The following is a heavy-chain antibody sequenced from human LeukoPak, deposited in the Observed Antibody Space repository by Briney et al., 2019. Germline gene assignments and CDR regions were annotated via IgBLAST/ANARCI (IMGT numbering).Heavy chain of an antibody. Sequence: GGSLRLSCAGSGFTFSQSWMHWVRQAPGKGLVWVSRINSDGSSTTYGDSVKGRFTISRDNVKNVLYLQMHCLRAGDTAVYYCARDLGSYELRGIDLWGQGTLVTVSS. V-gene: IGHV3-74*01. D-gene: IGHD1-7*01. CDR1: GFTFSQSW. J-gene: IGHJ5*02. CDR3: ARDLGSYELRGIDL. CDR2: INSDGSST.